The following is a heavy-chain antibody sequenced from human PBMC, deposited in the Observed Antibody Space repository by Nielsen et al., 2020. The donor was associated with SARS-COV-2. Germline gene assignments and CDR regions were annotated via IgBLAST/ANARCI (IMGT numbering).Heavy chain of an antibody. CDR3: AKRLGRRIGTREYYYYGMDV. V-gene: IGHV3-23*01. CDR2: ISGSGGST. D-gene: IGHD1/OR15-1a*01. J-gene: IGHJ6*02. Sequence: WIRQPPGEGLEWVSAISGSGGSTYYADSVKGRFTISRDNSKNTLYLQMNSLRAEDTAVYYCAKRLGRRIGTREYYYYGMDVWGQGTTVTVSS.